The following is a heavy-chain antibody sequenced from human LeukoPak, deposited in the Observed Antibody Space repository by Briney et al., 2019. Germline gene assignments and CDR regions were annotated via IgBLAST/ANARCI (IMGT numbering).Heavy chain of an antibody. CDR3: AIRYGSGSSYFDY. J-gene: IGHJ4*02. CDR2: IIPILGIA. Sequence: SVKLSCKASGGTFSSYTISWVRQAPGQGLEWMVRIIPILGIANYAQKFQGRVTITADKSTSTAYMELSSLRSEDTAVYYCAIRYGSGSSYFDYWGQGALVTVSS. CDR1: GGTFSSYT. D-gene: IGHD3-10*01. V-gene: IGHV1-69*02.